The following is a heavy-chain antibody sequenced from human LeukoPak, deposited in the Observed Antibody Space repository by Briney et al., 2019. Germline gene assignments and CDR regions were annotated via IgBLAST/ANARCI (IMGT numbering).Heavy chain of an antibody. J-gene: IGHJ4*02. V-gene: IGHV4-59*01. CDR3: ARLHRGIAVAGTIDY. CDR1: VGSLSSYY. D-gene: IGHD6-19*01. Sequence: PSETLSLTCPVSVGSLSSYYWSWLRQPPARGREGMGYIYYSGSTNYNPSLKSRVTISVDTSKNQFSLKLSSVTAADTAVYYCARLHRGIAVAGTIDYWGQGTLVTVSS. CDR2: IYYSGST.